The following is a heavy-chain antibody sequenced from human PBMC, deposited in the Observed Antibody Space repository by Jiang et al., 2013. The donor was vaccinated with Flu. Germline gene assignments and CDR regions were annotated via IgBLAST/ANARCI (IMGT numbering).Heavy chain of an antibody. V-gene: IGHV1-69*01. CDR1: GGTFSSYA. CDR2: IIPIFGTA. Sequence: GAEVKKPGSSVKVSCKASGGTFSSYAISWVRQAPGQGLEWMGGIIPIFGTANYAQKFQGRVTITADESTSTAYMELRSLRSDDTAVYYCARDLELRFLEWLARPCMDVWGQGTTVTVSS. CDR3: ARDLELRFLEWLARPCMDV. D-gene: IGHD3-3*01. J-gene: IGHJ6*02.